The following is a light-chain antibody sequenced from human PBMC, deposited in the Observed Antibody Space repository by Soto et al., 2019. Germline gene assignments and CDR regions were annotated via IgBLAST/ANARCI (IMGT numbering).Light chain of an antibody. CDR3: QQYKNWPPIT. J-gene: IGKJ1*01. CDR1: QSVSSSY. Sequence: EIVLTQSPGTPSLSPGERATLSCRASQSVSSSYLGWYQQKPGQAPRLLIYGAPSRATGIPDRFSGSESGTEFTLTISSLQSEDFAVYYCQQYKNWPPITFGQGTKGDIK. CDR2: GAP. V-gene: IGKV3-20*01.